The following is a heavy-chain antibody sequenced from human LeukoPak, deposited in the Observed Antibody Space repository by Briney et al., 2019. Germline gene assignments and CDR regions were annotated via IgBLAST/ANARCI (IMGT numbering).Heavy chain of an antibody. CDR2: ISTSSTNV. D-gene: IGHD1-26*01. V-gene: IGHV3-48*02. CDR1: GFTFSVYP. Sequence: GGSLRLSCAASGFTFSVYPMDWVRQAPGKGLEWVSYISTSSTNVYYADSVKGRFTISRDNAKNSLYLQVNSLRDEDTAIYYCARDGTRVGATSWFDTWGQGTLVTVSS. CDR3: ARDGTRVGATSWFDT. J-gene: IGHJ5*02.